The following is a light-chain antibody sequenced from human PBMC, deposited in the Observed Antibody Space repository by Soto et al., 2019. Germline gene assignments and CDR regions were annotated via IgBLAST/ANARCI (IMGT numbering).Light chain of an antibody. CDR3: QQYNNWPPYT. J-gene: IGKJ2*01. Sequence: ETVMTQSPATLSVSPGERAILSCRASQSVRGNLAWYQQKPGQAPRLLIYAVSSRAAGIPPRFSGSGSGTAFTLTISSLQSEDVAVYYCQQYNNWPPYTFGQGTKLEIK. V-gene: IGKV3-15*01. CDR1: QSVRGN. CDR2: AVS.